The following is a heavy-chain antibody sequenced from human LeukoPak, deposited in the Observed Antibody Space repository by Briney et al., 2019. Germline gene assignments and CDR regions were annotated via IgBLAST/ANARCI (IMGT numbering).Heavy chain of an antibody. D-gene: IGHD3-22*01. Sequence: SQTLSLTCTVSGGSISSGDLYWSWIRQPQGMGLEWIGYIYYSSSTYYNPYLKSRVTITVDTSKNQFSLKLSSVTAADTAVYCCARAGRYYYESSSNFRNDAFDIWGQGTMVTVSS. CDR2: IYYSSST. CDR3: ARAGRYYYESSSNFRNDAFDI. CDR1: GGSISSGDLY. V-gene: IGHV4-30-4*01. J-gene: IGHJ3*02.